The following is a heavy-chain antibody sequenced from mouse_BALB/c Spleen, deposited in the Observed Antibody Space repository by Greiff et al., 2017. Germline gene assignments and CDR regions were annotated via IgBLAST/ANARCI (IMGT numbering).Heavy chain of an antibody. CDR1: GFSLTGYG. D-gene: IGHD3-1*01. J-gene: IGHJ4*01. CDR2: IWGDGST. CDR3: ARDAGGSSGAMEY. Sequence: QVQLKESGPGLVAPSQSLSITCTVSGFSLTGYGVNWVRQPPGKGLEWLGMIWGDGSTDYNSALKSRLSISKDNSKSQVFLKMNSLQTDDTARYYCARDAGGSSGAMEYWGQGTSVTVSS. V-gene: IGHV2-6-7*01.